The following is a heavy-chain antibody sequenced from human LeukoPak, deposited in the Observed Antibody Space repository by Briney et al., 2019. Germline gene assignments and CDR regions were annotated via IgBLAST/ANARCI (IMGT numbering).Heavy chain of an antibody. J-gene: IGHJ6*02. Sequence: GASVKVSCKASGGTFSSYTISWVRQAPGQGLEWMGRIIPIFGIANYAQKFQGRVTITGDKSTSTAYMELSSLRSEEMAVYYCARDPKLLWFGEALGYYYGMDVWGQRTTVTVSS. CDR1: GGTFSSYT. CDR3: ARDPKLLWFGEALGYYYGMDV. V-gene: IGHV1-69*04. CDR2: IIPIFGIA. D-gene: IGHD3-10*01.